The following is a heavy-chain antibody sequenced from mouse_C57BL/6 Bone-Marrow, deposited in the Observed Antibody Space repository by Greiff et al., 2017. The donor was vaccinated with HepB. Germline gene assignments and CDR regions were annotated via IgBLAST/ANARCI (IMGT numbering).Heavy chain of an antibody. CDR2: ISSGSSTI. V-gene: IGHV5-17*01. D-gene: IGHD2-4*01. CDR1: GFTFSDYG. Sequence: EVHLVESGGGLVKPGGSLKLSCAASGFTFSDYGMHWVRQAPEKGLEWVAYISSGSSTIYYADTVKGRFTISRDNAKNTLFLQMTSLRSEDTAMYYCARPMIRAWFAYWGRGTLVTVSA. J-gene: IGHJ3*01. CDR3: ARPMIRAWFAY.